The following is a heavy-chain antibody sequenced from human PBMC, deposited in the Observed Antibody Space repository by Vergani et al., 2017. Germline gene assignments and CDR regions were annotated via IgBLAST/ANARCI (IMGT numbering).Heavy chain of an antibody. D-gene: IGHD5-24*01. V-gene: IGHV5-51*01. CDR1: GYSLTSYW. J-gene: IGHJ4*02. CDR3: ARLRGRDGYNFDY. Sequence: EVPLVQSGAEVKKPGESLKISCKGSGYSLTSYWIGWVRQMPGKGLEWMGISYPGDSDTRYSPSFQGQVSISADKSISTAYLQWSSLKASATAMYYCARLRGRDGYNFDYWGQGTLVTVSS. CDR2: SYPGDSDT.